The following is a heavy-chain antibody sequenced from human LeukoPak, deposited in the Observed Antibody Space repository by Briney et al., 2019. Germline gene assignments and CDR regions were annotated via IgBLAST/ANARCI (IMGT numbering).Heavy chain of an antibody. CDR1: GFIFSSYG. CDR3: ARESDYYYDSSGYYPPYFDY. Sequence: PGGSLRLSCAASGFIFSSYGLHWVRQAPGKGLEWVANIKQDGSEKYYVDSVKGRFTISRDNAKNSLYLQMNSLRAEDTAVYYCARESDYYYDSSGYYPPYFDYWGQGTLVTVSA. V-gene: IGHV3-7*05. CDR2: IKQDGSEK. J-gene: IGHJ4*02. D-gene: IGHD3-22*01.